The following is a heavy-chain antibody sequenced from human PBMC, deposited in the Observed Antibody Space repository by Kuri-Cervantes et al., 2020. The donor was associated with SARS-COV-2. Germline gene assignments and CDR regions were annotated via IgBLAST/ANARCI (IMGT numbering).Heavy chain of an antibody. D-gene: IGHD4-23*01. Sequence: GSLRLSCAVYGGSFSGYYWSWIRQPPGKGLEWIGEINHSGSTNYNPSLKSRVTISVDTSKNQFSLKLSSVTAADTAVYYCARHFYGGNAIFQYWGQGTLVTVSS. V-gene: IGHV4-34*01. CDR3: ARHFYGGNAIFQY. CDR2: INHSGST. CDR1: GGSFSGYY. J-gene: IGHJ4*02.